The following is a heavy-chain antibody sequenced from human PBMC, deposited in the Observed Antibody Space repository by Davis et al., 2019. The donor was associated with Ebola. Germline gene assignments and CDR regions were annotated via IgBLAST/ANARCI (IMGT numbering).Heavy chain of an antibody. D-gene: IGHD6-19*01. Sequence: AASVKVSCKASGYTFTSYDINWVRQATRQGFEWMGWMNPNSGNTGYAQKFQGGVTMTRDTSISTAYMELSRLRSDDTAVYYCARGTGYSSGWYGMRDHNWFDPWGQGTLVTVSS. J-gene: IGHJ5*02. CDR1: GYTFTSYD. V-gene: IGHV1-8*01. CDR3: ARGTGYSSGWYGMRDHNWFDP. CDR2: MNPNSGNT.